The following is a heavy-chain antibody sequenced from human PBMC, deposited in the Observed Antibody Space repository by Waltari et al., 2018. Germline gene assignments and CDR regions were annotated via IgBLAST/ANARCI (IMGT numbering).Heavy chain of an antibody. CDR3: ARGGVPRTVVALTFDS. D-gene: IGHD3-22*01. CDR2: VSPNTGNT. J-gene: IGHJ4*01. V-gene: IGHV1-18*01. CDR1: GYTFTNFG. Sequence: QVQLVQSGAEVKKPGASVRVSCKASGYTFTNFGINWVRRAPGHGLEWMGWVSPNTGNTRHEEKFQGIVTMTTDTSTRTAYLEVRNLRSDDTAVYFCARGGVPRTVVALTFDSWGEGTLVSVSS.